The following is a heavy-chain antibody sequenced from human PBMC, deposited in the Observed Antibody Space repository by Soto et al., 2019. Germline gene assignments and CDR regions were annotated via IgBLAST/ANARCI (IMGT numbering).Heavy chain of an antibody. D-gene: IGHD6-13*01. CDR1: GGSISSSSYY. J-gene: IGHJ4*02. V-gene: IGHV4-39*01. CDR3: ARHAGSWYNFDY. CDR2: IYYSGST. Sequence: SETLSLTCTVSGGSISSSSYYWGWIRQPPGKGLEWIGSIYYSGSTYYSPSLKSRVTISVDTSKNQFSLKLSSVTAADTAVYYCARHAGSWYNFDYWGQGTLVTVSS.